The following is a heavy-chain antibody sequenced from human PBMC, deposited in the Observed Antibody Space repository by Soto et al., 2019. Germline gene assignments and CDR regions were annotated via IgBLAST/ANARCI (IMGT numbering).Heavy chain of an antibody. CDR2: ISYDGSNK. Sequence: QVQLVESGGGVVQPGRSLRLSCAASGFTFSSYAMHWVRQAPGKGLEWVAVISYDGSNKYYADSVKGRFTISRDNSKNTLYLQMNSLRAEDTAVYYCARDRNSYYYYYGMDVWSQGTTVTVSS. V-gene: IGHV3-30-3*01. CDR3: ARDRNSYYYYYGMDV. D-gene: IGHD4-4*01. CDR1: GFTFSSYA. J-gene: IGHJ6*02.